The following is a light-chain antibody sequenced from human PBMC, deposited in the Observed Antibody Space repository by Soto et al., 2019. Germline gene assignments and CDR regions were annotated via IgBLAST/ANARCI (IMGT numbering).Light chain of an antibody. J-gene: IGKJ5*01. Sequence: DIQMTESPSTLSASVGDRVSITCRASQSISSWLAWYQQKPGKAPKLLIYKASTLKSGVPSRFSGSGSGTEFTLTISSLQPDDFAVYYCQQRYNWPPITFGQGTRLEVK. CDR2: KAS. CDR3: QQRYNWPPIT. V-gene: IGKV1-5*03. CDR1: QSISSW.